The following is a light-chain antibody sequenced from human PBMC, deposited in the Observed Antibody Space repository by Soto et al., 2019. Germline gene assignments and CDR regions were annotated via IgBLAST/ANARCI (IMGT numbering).Light chain of an antibody. Sequence: DIVLTQSPGTLSLSPGERATLSCRASQSVSSNLAWYQQKPGQAPRLLIYGASTRATGIPARFSGSGSATDFTLTITSLEPEDFAVYYCHQRSNWPWTFGQGTKVDIK. CDR2: GAS. CDR3: HQRSNWPWT. V-gene: IGKV3-11*01. CDR1: QSVSSN. J-gene: IGKJ1*01.